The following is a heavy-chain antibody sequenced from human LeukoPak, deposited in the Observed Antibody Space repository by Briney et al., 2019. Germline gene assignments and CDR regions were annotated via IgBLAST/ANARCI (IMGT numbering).Heavy chain of an antibody. J-gene: IGHJ3*02. Sequence: PSETLSLTCTVSGGSISSYYWSWIRQPPGKGLEWIGYIYYSGSTNYNPSLKSRVTISVDTSKNQFSLKLSSVTAADTAVYYCAKSITMIVNDAFDIWGQGTMVTVSS. CDR2: IYYSGST. CDR1: GGSISSYY. D-gene: IGHD3-22*01. CDR3: AKSITMIVNDAFDI. V-gene: IGHV4-59*08.